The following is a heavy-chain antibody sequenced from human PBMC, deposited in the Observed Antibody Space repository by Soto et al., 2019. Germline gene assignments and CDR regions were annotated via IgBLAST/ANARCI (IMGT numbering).Heavy chain of an antibody. CDR1: GGSISSSSYY. CDR3: ARIVGSDYDILTGYFPYYYYYYGMDV. Sequence: SATLSLTCTVSGGSISSSSYYWGWIRQPPGKGLEWIGSIYYSGSTYYNPSLKSRVTISVDTSKNQFSLKLSSVTAADTAVYYCARIVGSDYDILTGYFPYYYYYYGMDVWGQGTTVTVSS. CDR2: IYYSGST. J-gene: IGHJ6*02. V-gene: IGHV4-39*01. D-gene: IGHD3-9*01.